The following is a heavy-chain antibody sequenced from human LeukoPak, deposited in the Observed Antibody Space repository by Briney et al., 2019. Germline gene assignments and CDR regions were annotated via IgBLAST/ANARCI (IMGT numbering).Heavy chain of an antibody. J-gene: IGHJ4*02. CDR2: IIPIFRAT. D-gene: IGHD3-10*01. Sequence: AASVKVSCKASGGTFTSYAISWVRQAPRQGLEWMGGIIPIFRATNYAQKFQGRVTITADESTSTAYMVLSSLRSEDTAVYYCASPKRGGSGTYYRSTRNYFDYWGQGTLVTVSS. V-gene: IGHV1-69*13. CDR1: GGTFTSYA. CDR3: ASPKRGGSGTYYRSTRNYFDY.